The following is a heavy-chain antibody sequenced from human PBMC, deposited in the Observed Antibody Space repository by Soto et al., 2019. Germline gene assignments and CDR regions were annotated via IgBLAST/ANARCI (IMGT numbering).Heavy chain of an antibody. D-gene: IGHD6-6*01. CDR1: GYSFTSYW. CDR2: IDPSDSYT. J-gene: IGHJ6*02. CDR3: ARRYIAARPDYYYYGMDV. Sequence: RGESLKISCKGSGYSFTSYWISWVRQMPGKGLEWMGRIDPSDSYTNYSPSFQGHVTISADKSISTAYLQWSSLKASDTAMYYCARRYIAARPDYYYYGMDVWGQGTTVTVSS. V-gene: IGHV5-10-1*01.